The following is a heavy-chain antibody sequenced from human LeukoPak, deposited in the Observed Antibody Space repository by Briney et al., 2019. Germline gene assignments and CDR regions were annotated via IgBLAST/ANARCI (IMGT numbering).Heavy chain of an antibody. CDR3: ARVGSGSYDY. D-gene: IGHD1-26*01. CDR2: IIPIFGTA. CDR1: GYTFTNYG. J-gene: IGHJ4*02. V-gene: IGHV1-69*05. Sequence: SVKVSCKASGYTFTNYGISWVRQAPGQGLEWMGGIIPIFGTANYAQKFQGRVTITTDESTSTAYMELSSLRSEDTAVYYCARVGSGSYDYWGQGTLVTVSS.